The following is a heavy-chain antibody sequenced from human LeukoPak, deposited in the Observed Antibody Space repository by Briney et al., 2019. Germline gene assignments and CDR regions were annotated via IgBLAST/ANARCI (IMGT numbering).Heavy chain of an antibody. CDR2: IYPGDSDT. J-gene: IGHJ4*02. D-gene: IGHD1-26*01. CDR3: ARSSLGATTEFDV. CDR1: GYSFTSYW. V-gene: IGHV5-51*01. Sequence: TAGGSLRLSCKGSGYSFTSYWIGWVRQMPGKGLEWMGIIYPGDSDTRYSPSFQGQVTISADKSISTAYLQWSSLKASDTAMYYCARSSLGATTEFDVWGQGTLVTVSS.